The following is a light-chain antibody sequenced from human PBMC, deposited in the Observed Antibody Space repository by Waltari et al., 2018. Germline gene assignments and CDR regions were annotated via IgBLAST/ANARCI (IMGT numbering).Light chain of an antibody. CDR2: DAS. Sequence: SCQAGQSVSWCLAWYQQKPGQAASLPNYDASNRATGIPARFSGSGSGTDCTLTISSLEPEDFAVDYCQERSNGLFTFGPGTKVDIK. CDR1: QSVSWC. CDR3: QERSNGLFT. J-gene: IGKJ3*01. V-gene: IGKV3-11*01.